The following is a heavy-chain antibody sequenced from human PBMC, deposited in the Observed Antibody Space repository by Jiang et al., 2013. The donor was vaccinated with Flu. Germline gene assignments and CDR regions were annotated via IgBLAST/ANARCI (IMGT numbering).Heavy chain of an antibody. D-gene: IGHD5-18*01. Sequence: LLKPSETLSLTCTVSGGSISSRSYYWSWIRQPPGKGLEWIGYIYYSGSTNYNPSLKSRVTISVDTSKNQFSLKLSSVTTADTAVYYCARDSSGAWGYTYGSVYYYGMDVWGQGTTVTVSS. J-gene: IGHJ6*02. V-gene: IGHV4-61*01. CDR3: ARDSSGAWGYTYGSVYYYGMDV. CDR2: IYYSGST. CDR1: GGSISSRSYY.